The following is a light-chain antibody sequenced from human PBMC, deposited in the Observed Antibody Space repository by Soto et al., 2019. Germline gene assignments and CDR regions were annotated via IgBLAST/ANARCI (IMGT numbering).Light chain of an antibody. J-gene: IGKJ2*01. CDR3: MQALQTPYT. CDR2: LGS. Sequence: DIVMTQSPLSLPVTPGEPASISCRSSQSLLQSNGYNYLDWYLQKPGQSPQLLIYLGSNRASGVTYRFSGSGSGTDFTLKISRVEAEDVGVYYCMQALQTPYTFGQGTKLEIK. V-gene: IGKV2-28*01. CDR1: QSLLQSNGYNY.